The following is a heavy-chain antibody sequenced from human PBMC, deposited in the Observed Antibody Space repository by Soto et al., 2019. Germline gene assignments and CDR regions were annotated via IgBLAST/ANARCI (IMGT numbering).Heavy chain of an antibody. CDR1: GGSISSGGYS. Sequence: QLLESGSGLVKPSQTLSLTCAVSGGSISSGGYSWSWIRQPPGKGLEWIGYIYHSGSTYYNPSLKSRVTISVDRSKNQFSLKLSSVTAADTAVYYCARYYYDSSGYSRLYYFDYWGQGTLVTVSS. J-gene: IGHJ4*02. V-gene: IGHV4-30-2*01. CDR3: ARYYYDSSGYSRLYYFDY. D-gene: IGHD3-22*01. CDR2: IYHSGST.